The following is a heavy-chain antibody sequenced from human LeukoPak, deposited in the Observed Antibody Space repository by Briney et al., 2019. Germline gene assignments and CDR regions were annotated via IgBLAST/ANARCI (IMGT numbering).Heavy chain of an antibody. CDR2: INPSGGST. Sequence: ASVKVSCKASGYTFITYYMHWVRQAPGQGLEWMGIINPSGGSTSYAQKFQGRVTMTRDTSTSTVYMELSSLRSEDTAVYYCARGSPWDCSGGSCYSSDYYYYYYMDVWGKGTTVTISS. V-gene: IGHV1-46*01. J-gene: IGHJ6*03. CDR1: GYTFITYY. D-gene: IGHD2-15*01. CDR3: ARGSPWDCSGGSCYSSDYYYYYYMDV.